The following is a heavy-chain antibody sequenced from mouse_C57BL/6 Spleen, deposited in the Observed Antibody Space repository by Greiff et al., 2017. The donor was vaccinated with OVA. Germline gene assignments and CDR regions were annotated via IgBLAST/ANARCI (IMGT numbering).Heavy chain of an antibody. J-gene: IGHJ2*01. CDR2: INPNNGGT. CDR1: GYTFTDYY. V-gene: IGHV1-26*01. D-gene: IGHD6-1*01. CDR3: AGSAGYFDY. Sequence: EVQLQQSGPELVKPGASVKISCKASGYTFTDYYMNWVKQSHGKSLEWIGDINPNNGGTSYNQKFKGKATLTVDKSSSTAYMELRSLTSEDSAVYYCAGSAGYFDYWGQGTTLTVSS.